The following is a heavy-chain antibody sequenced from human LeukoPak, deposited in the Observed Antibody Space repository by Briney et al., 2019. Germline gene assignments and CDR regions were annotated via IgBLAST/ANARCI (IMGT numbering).Heavy chain of an antibody. Sequence: SETLSLTCTVSGGSISSGDYYWSWIRQHPGKGLEWIGYIYYSRSTYYNPSLKSRVTISVDTSKNQFSLKLSSVTAADTAVYYCVRDLLDTSMVHYWYFDLWGRGTPVTVSS. J-gene: IGHJ2*01. CDR2: IYYSRST. CDR3: VRDLLDTSMVHYWYFDL. D-gene: IGHD5-18*01. V-gene: IGHV4-31*03. CDR1: GGSISSGDYY.